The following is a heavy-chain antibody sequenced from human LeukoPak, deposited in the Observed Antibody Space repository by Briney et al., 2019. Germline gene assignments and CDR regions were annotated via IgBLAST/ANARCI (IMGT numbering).Heavy chain of an antibody. CDR3: AKDFKEFGSGSYPYYYYYGMDV. CDR2: ISWNSGSI. Sequence: PGGSLRLSCAASGFTFDDYAMHWVRQAPGKGLEWVSGISWNSGSIGYADSVKGRFTISRDNSKNTLYLQMNSLRAEDTAVYYCAKDFKEFGSGSYPYYYYYGMDVWGQGTTVTVSS. D-gene: IGHD3-10*01. J-gene: IGHJ6*02. V-gene: IGHV3-9*01. CDR1: GFTFDDYA.